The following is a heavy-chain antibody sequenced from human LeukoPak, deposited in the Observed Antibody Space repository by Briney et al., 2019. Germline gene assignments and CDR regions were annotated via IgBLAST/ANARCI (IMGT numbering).Heavy chain of an antibody. CDR3: ARDLAPGRGFWFDP. V-gene: IGHV4-59*01. D-gene: IGHD3-10*01. J-gene: IGHJ5*02. Sequence: PSETLSLTCAVYGGSFSGYYWSWIRQPPGKGLEWIGYIYYSGSTNYNPSLKSRVTISVDTSKNQFSLKLSSVTAADTAVYYCARDLAPGRGFWFDPWGQGTLVTVSS. CDR1: GGSFSGYY. CDR2: IYYSGST.